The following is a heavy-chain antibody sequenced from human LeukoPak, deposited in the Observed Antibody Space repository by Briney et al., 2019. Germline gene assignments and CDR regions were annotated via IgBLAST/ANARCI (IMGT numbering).Heavy chain of an antibody. Sequence: GGSLRLSCAASGFTFSSYEMNWVRQAPGKGLEWGSYISSSGSTIYYADSVKGRFTISRDNAKNSLYLQMNSLRAEDTAVYYCASWGGVYSSGWLDYWGQGTLVTVSS. V-gene: IGHV3-48*03. D-gene: IGHD6-19*01. CDR3: ASWGGVYSSGWLDY. CDR1: GFTFSSYE. J-gene: IGHJ4*02. CDR2: ISSSGSTI.